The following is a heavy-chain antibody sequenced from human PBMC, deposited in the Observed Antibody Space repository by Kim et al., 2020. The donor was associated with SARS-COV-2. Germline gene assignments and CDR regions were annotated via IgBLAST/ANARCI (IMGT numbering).Heavy chain of an antibody. CDR1: GGSISSSSYY. CDR3: ARLYGSGSYYYYYYGMDV. J-gene: IGHJ6*02. D-gene: IGHD3-10*01. Sequence: SETLSLTCTVSGGSISSSSYYWGWIRQPPGKGLEWIGSIYYSGSTYYNPSLKSRVTISVDTSKNQFSLKLSSVTAADTAVYYCARLYGSGSYYYYYYGMDVWGQGTTVTVSS. V-gene: IGHV4-39*01. CDR2: IYYSGST.